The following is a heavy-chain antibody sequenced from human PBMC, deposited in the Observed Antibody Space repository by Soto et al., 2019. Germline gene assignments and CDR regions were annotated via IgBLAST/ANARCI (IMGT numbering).Heavy chain of an antibody. V-gene: IGHV4-39*01. Sequence: ETLSLTCTVSGGSISSSSYYWGWIRQPPGKGLEWIGSIYYSGSTYYNPSLKSRVTISVDTSKNQFSLKLSSVTAADTAVYYCARSIRYCTNGVCPVKYWGQGTLVTVSS. CDR2: IYYSGST. D-gene: IGHD2-8*01. CDR3: ARSIRYCTNGVCPVKY. J-gene: IGHJ4*02. CDR1: GGSISSSSYY.